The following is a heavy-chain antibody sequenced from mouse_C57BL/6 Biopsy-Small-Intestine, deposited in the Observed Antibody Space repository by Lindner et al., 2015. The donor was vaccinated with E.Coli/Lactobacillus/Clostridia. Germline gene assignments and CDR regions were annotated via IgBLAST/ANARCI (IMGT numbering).Heavy chain of an antibody. CDR3: TKPISTDYYFDY. D-gene: IGHD2-4*01. J-gene: IGHJ2*01. CDR1: DYAFSSSW. CDR2: IYPGDGDT. V-gene: IGHV1-82*01. Sequence: VQLQESGPELVKPGASVKISCKASDYAFSSSWMNWVKQRPGKGLEWIGRIYPGDGDTNYNGRFKGRATLTADKSSSTAYMQLSSLTSEDSAVYFCTKPISTDYYFDYWGQGTTLTVSS.